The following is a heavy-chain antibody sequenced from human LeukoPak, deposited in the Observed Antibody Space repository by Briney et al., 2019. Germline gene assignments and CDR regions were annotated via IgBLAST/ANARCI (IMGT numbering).Heavy chain of an antibody. Sequence: SVKVSCKASGGTFSSYAISWVRQAPGQGLEWMGGIIPIFGTANYAQKFLGRVTITADESTSTAYMELSSLRSEDTAVYYCAREEWAVAGPNDWGQGTLVTVSS. D-gene: IGHD6-19*01. V-gene: IGHV1-69*13. CDR3: AREEWAVAGPND. CDR1: GGTFSSYA. J-gene: IGHJ4*02. CDR2: IIPIFGTA.